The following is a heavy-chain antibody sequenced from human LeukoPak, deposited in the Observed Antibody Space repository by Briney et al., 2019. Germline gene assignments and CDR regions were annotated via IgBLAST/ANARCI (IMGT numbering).Heavy chain of an antibody. Sequence: ASVKVSCKASGGTFSSYTISWVRQAPGQGLEWMGRIIPILGIANYAQKFQGRVTITADKSTSTAYMELSSLRSEDTAVYYCARAFYDSSGYYYGSFDYWGQGTLVTVSS. J-gene: IGHJ4*02. CDR2: IIPILGIA. CDR1: GGTFSSYT. V-gene: IGHV1-69*02. CDR3: ARAFYDSSGYYYGSFDY. D-gene: IGHD3-22*01.